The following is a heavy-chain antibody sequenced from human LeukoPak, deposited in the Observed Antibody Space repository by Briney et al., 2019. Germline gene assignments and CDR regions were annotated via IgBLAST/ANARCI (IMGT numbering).Heavy chain of an antibody. CDR2: INHSGST. V-gene: IGHV4-34*01. J-gene: IGHJ5*02. CDR1: GGSFSGYY. CDR3: ARATSNMIVVVIGRRWFDP. Sequence: SETLSLTCAVYGGSFSGYYWSWIRQPPGKGLEWIGEINHSGSTNYNPSLKSRVTISIDTSKNQFSLRLSSVTAADTAVYYCARATSNMIVVVIGRRWFDPWGQGTLVTVSS. D-gene: IGHD3-22*01.